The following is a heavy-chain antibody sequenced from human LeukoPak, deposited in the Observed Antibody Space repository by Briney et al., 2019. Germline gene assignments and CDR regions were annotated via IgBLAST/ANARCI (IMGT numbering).Heavy chain of an antibody. J-gene: IGHJ4*02. CDR2: ISGSGGST. D-gene: IGHD3-22*01. CDR3: AKVVASYDSSGYKDY. V-gene: IGHV3-23*01. Sequence: GGSLRLSCAASGFTFSSYAMSWVRQAPGKGLEWVSAISGSGGSTYYADSVKGRFTISRDNSKNTLYLQMNSLRAEDTAVYYCAKVVASYDSSGYKDYWGQGTLVTVSS. CDR1: GFTFSSYA.